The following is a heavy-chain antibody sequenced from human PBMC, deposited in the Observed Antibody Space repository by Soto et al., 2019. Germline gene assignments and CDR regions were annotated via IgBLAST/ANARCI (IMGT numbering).Heavy chain of an antibody. CDR3: ARAGYYDSSGSRNYYYLGMKV. Sequence: QAQLVQSGAEVKKPGASVKVSCKASGYTFTSYGINWVRQAPGQGLEWLGWISAYDGNTKYAQSVQGRVSMTTDTSTKTAYMEVRGLRSDDTAMYYCARAGYYDSSGSRNYYYLGMKVWGQGTTVSVSS. V-gene: IGHV1-18*04. J-gene: IGHJ6*02. CDR1: GYTFTSYG. D-gene: IGHD3-22*01. CDR2: ISAYDGNT.